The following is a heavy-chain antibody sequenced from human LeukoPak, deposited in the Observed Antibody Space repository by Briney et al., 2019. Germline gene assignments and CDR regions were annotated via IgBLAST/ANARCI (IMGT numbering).Heavy chain of an antibody. D-gene: IGHD6-19*01. V-gene: IGHV3-7*01. CDR2: IKQDGSEK. J-gene: IGHJ4*02. CDR1: GFTFSSYW. CDR3: ARIKSSGWYKY. Sequence: PGGSLRLSCAASGFTFSSYWMSWVRPAPGKGLEWVANIKQDGSEKYYVDSVKGRFTISRDNAKNSLYLQMNSLRAEDTAVYYCARIKSSGWYKYWGQGTLVTVSP.